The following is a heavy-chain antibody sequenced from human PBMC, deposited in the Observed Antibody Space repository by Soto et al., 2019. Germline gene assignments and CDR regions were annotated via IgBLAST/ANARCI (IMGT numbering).Heavy chain of an antibody. CDR3: ARVGIAASGWFDP. CDR1: GGSISSSNW. Sequence: SETLSLTCAVSGGSISSSNWWSWVRQPPGRGLEFIGDIYHSGNTNYNPSLKSRVTISVDKSKNHFSLKLRSVTAADTAVYYCARVGIAASGWFDPWGQGTLVTVSS. V-gene: IGHV4-4*02. J-gene: IGHJ5*02. D-gene: IGHD6-13*01. CDR2: IYHSGNT.